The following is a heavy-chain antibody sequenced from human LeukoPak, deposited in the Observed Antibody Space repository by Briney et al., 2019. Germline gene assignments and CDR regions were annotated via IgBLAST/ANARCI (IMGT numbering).Heavy chain of an antibody. CDR1: GYSIGSGYY. V-gene: IGHV4-38-2*02. J-gene: IGHJ4*02. CDR2: IYHSGST. Sequence: SETLSLTCTVCGYSIGSGYYWGWTRQRPGKGLEWIGRIYHSGSTYYNPSLKSRDPISVHTSKNKFSVELRAVIAPDTAVFYCARAGYSYVPDYWGQGNLVPVSS. D-gene: IGHD5-18*01. CDR3: ARAGYSYVPDY.